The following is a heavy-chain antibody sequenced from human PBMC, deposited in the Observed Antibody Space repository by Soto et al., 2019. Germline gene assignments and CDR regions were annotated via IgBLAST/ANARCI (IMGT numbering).Heavy chain of an antibody. D-gene: IGHD2-8*01. CDR3: ARDSLMVYAREVPGWFDP. V-gene: IGHV4-4*07. CDR1: GGSISSYY. J-gene: IGHJ5*02. CDR2: IYTSGST. Sequence: PSETLSLTCTVSGGSISSYYWSWIRQPAGKGLEWIGRIYTSGSTNYNPSLKRRVTMSVDTSKNQFSLKLSSVTAADTAVYYCARDSLMVYAREVPGWFDPWGQGTLVTVSS.